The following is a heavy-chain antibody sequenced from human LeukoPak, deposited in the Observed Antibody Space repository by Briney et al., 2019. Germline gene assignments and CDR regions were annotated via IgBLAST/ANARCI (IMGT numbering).Heavy chain of an antibody. CDR2: IYPRDGST. V-gene: IGHV1-46*01. Sequence: ASVTVSCTASGYTFTSNYIHWVRQAPGQGLEWMGMIYPRDGSTSYAQNFQGRVTVTRDTSTTTVHMELRGLRSEDTAVYYCARDQEGFDYWGQGTVVTVSS. J-gene: IGHJ4*02. CDR3: ARDQEGFDY. CDR1: GYTFTSNY.